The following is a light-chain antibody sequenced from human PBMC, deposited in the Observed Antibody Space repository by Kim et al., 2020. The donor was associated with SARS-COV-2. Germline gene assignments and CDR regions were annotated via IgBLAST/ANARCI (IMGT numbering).Light chain of an antibody. CDR2: DAS. J-gene: IGKJ2*01. CDR3: QQRT. CDR1: QSVSSY. Sequence: SPATLSLSPGERATLSYRASQSVSSYLAWYQQKPGQAPRLLIYDASNRATGIPARFSGSGSGTDFTLTISSLEPEDFAVYYCQQRTFGQGTKLEI. V-gene: IGKV3-11*01.